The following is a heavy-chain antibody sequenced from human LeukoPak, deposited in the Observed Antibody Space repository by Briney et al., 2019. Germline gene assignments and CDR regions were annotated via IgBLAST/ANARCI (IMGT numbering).Heavy chain of an antibody. CDR1: GFTFSDYW. J-gene: IGHJ4*02. V-gene: IGHV3-74*01. Sequence: GGSLRLSCTASGFTFSDYWMHWVRQAPGKGLVRVSRIRGDGIGTSYADSVKGRFTISRDNAKNTVYLQMNSLRVEDSAVYYCARDLVYGSGSYYPAGGQGTLVTVSS. CDR2: IRGDGIGT. CDR3: ARDLVYGSGSYYPA. D-gene: IGHD3-10*01.